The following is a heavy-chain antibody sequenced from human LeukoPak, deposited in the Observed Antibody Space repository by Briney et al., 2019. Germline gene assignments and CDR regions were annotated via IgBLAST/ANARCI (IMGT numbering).Heavy chain of an antibody. CDR1: GFTFSDYW. D-gene: IGHD3-16*01. Sequence: GGSLRLSCAASGFTFSDYWMSWVRQAPGKGLEWVANIKQDGREKYYVDSVKGRFTISRDNAQNSLYLQMNSLRDEDTGVYYCAKGLRTGVGPYMGYHYCMDVWGKGATVTVSS. CDR3: AKGLRTGVGPYMGYHYCMDV. CDR2: IKQDGREK. J-gene: IGHJ6*03. V-gene: IGHV3-7*03.